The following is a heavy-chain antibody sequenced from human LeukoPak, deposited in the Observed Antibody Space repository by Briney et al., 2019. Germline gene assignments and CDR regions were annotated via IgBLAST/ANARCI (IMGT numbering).Heavy chain of an antibody. D-gene: IGHD3-9*01. CDR2: IYYSGST. CDR1: GGSIRNYY. V-gene: IGHV4-59*08. J-gene: IGHJ3*02. CDR3: AGYYDILTGYYMPAFDI. Sequence: SETLSLTCTVSGGSIRNYYWSWIRQPPGKGLEWIGYIYYSGSTYYNPSLKSRVTISVDTSKNQFSLKLSSVTAADTAVYYCAGYYDILTGYYMPAFDIWGQGTMVTVSS.